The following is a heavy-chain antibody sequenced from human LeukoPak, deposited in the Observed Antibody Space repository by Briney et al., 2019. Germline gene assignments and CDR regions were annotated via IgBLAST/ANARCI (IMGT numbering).Heavy chain of an antibody. CDR2: IKQDGTEK. CDR1: GFSFSYHW. D-gene: IGHD3-9*01. J-gene: IGHJ3*02. Sequence: GGSLRLSCAASGFSFSYHWMSWVRQAPGKGLEWVANIKQDGTEKYYVDSVKGRFIISRDNAKKSLYLQMNSLRAEDTAVYYCAEGPYYDILTGYSSDAFHIWGQGTVVTVSS. CDR3: AEGPYYDILTGYSSDAFHI. V-gene: IGHV3-7*01.